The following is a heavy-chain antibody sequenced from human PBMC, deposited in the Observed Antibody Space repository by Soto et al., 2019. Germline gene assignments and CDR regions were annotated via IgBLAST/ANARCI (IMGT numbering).Heavy chain of an antibody. V-gene: IGHV3-7*01. CDR1: GYIFSSSL. D-gene: IGHD2-21*01. CDR3: GSPHCGGNNG. J-gene: IGHJ4*02. CDR2: ISQDGRKT. Sequence: EVQLVESGGGLVQPGGSLRLSCAASGYIFSSSLMNWVRQAPGKGLEWVAIISQDGRKTFYVDSVKGRFTNSRDNAKNALYLKTKSLRVEDRAVYYWGSPHCGGNNGWGPGNLVTVSS.